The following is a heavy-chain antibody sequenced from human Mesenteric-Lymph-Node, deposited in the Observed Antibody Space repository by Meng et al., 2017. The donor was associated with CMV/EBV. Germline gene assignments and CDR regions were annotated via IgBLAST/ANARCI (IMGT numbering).Heavy chain of an antibody. J-gene: IGHJ6*02. D-gene: IGHD3-22*01. CDR3: ARAHLYDSTDTSMDV. CDR2: MNSNSGNT. CDR1: GYTFTSYD. V-gene: IGHV1-8*03. Sequence: ASVKVSCKASGYTFTSYDINWVRQATGQGLEWMGWMNSNSGNTGYAQKFQGRVTITRNTSISTAYMELSSLRSEDTAVYYCARAHLYDSTDTSMDVWGQGTTVTVSS.